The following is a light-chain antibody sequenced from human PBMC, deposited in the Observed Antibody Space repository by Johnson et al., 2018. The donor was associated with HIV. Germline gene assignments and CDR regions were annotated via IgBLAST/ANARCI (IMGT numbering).Light chain of an antibody. CDR2: DNN. V-gene: IGLV1-51*01. CDR3: GTWDSNLRAPYV. CDR1: SSNIGNNY. J-gene: IGLJ1*01. Sequence: QSVLTQPPSVSAAPGQKVTISCSGSSSNIGNNYVSWYQQLPGTAPKLLIYDNNKRPSGIPDRFSGSKSGTSDTLGITGPQTGDEADYYCGTWDSNLRAPYVFGTGTKVTVL.